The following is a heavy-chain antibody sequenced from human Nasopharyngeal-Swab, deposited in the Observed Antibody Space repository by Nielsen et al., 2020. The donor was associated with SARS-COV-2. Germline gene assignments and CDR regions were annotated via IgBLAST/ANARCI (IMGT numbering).Heavy chain of an antibody. CDR3: IGVVAATLLSDPNTVTID. D-gene: IGHD2-15*01. V-gene: IGHV3-73*01. CDR1: GLTFSGSA. Sequence: GESLKISCAASGLTFSGSAMHWVRQASGKGLEWVGRIRSKANSYATAYAASVKGRFTISRDDSKNTAYLQMNSLKTEDTAVYYCIGVVAATLLSDPNTVTIDWGQGTLVTVSS. J-gene: IGHJ4*02. CDR2: IRSKANSYAT.